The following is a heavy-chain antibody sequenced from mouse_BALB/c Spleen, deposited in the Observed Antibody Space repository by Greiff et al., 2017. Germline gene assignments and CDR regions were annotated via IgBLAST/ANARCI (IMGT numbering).Heavy chain of an antibody. D-gene: IGHD1-1*01. CDR1: GFTFSNYW. Sequence: EVQLQESGGGLVQPGGSMKLSCVASGFTFSNYWMNWVRQSPEKGLEWVAEIRLKSNNYATHYAESVKGRFTILRDDSKSSVYLQMNNLRAEDTGIYYCTRPYYYGSSYDYAMDYWGQGTSVTVSS. J-gene: IGHJ4*01. CDR3: TRPYYYGSSYDYAMDY. V-gene: IGHV6-6*02. CDR2: IRLKSNNYAT.